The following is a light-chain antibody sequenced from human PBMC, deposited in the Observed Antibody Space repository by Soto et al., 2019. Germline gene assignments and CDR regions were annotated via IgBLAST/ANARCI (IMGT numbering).Light chain of an antibody. CDR2: DAS. CDR3: QQYNTL. Sequence: DIQLTQFHSTLSASVGDGVALTCRASQSINNWLAWYQQKPGEAPELLIFDASSLESGVPSRFSGSGSGTEFTLTISSLQPDDFATYYCQQYNTLFGGGTKVDIK. J-gene: IGKJ4*01. V-gene: IGKV1-5*01. CDR1: QSINNW.